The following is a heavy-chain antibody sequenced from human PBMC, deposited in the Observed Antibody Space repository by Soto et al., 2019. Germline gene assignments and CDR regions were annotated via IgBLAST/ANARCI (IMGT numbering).Heavy chain of an antibody. Sequence: GGSLRLSCAASGFTFSSHWMHWVRQTPGEGLVXXXXXXXXXXXXXXXXXXXGRFTISRDNAKNTLYLQMNSLRAEDTAVYYCARYIRTAGGSYRPDYWGQGALVTVSS. CDR3: ARYIRTAGGSYRPDY. CDR1: GFTFSSHW. V-gene: IGHV3-74*01. CDR2: XXXXXXXX. J-gene: IGHJ4*02. D-gene: IGHD3-16*02.